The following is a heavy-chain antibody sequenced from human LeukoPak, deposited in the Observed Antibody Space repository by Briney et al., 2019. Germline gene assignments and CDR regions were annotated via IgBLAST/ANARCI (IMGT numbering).Heavy chain of an antibody. D-gene: IGHD6-19*01. CDR1: GFTVSSHY. CDR3: AILDSSGWYCFDY. CDR2: IYSGGST. J-gene: IGHJ4*02. V-gene: IGHV3-53*01. Sequence: PGGSLRLSYAASGFTVSSHYMTWVRQVPGKGLEWVSAIYSGGSTYYADSVKGQFTISRDNSKNTVYLQMNSLRAEDTAVYHCAILDSSGWYCFDYWGQGTLVTVSS.